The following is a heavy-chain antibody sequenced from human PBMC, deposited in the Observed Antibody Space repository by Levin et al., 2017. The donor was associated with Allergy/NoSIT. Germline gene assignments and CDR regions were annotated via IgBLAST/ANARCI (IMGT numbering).Heavy chain of an antibody. CDR2: IYSGGST. Sequence: GGSLRLSCAASGFTVSNNYMKWVRQAPGKGLEWVSLIYSGGSTYYADSVRGRFTISRDNSKNTLYLQMNSLRVEDTAVYYCARNGCGRGSCGYWGQGTLVTVSS. V-gene: IGHV3-66*01. CDR3: ARNGCGRGSCGY. J-gene: IGHJ4*02. D-gene: IGHD2-15*01. CDR1: GFTVSNNY.